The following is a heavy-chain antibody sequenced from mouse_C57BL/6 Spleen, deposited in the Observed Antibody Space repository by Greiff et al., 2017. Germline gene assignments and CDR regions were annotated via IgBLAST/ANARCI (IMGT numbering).Heavy chain of an antibody. D-gene: IGHD1-1*01. CDR2: IDPSDSET. CDR3: AREIYYGSSYYFDY. CDR1: GYTFTSYW. J-gene: IGHJ2*01. Sequence: QVQLQQPGAELVRPGSSVKLSCKASGYTFTSYWMHWVKQRPLQGLEWIGNIDPSDSETHYNQKFKDKATLTVDKSSSTAYMQLSSLTSEDSAVYSCAREIYYGSSYYFDYWGQGTTLTVSS. V-gene: IGHV1-52*01.